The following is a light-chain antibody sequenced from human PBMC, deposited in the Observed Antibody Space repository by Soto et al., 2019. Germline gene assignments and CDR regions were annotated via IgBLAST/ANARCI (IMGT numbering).Light chain of an antibody. CDR1: SSNIGTGYD. Sequence: QSVLTQPPSVSGAPGQRVTISCTGTSSNIGTGYDVHWYRQFPGTAPKLLIYDDTNRPSGVPDRFSGSKSGTSASLAITGLQDEDEADYYCHSYDSSLSAVVFGGGTKLTVL. V-gene: IGLV1-40*01. CDR3: HSYDSSLSAVV. CDR2: DDT. J-gene: IGLJ2*01.